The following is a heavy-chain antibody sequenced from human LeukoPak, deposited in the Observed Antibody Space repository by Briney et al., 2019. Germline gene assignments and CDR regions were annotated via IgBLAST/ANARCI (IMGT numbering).Heavy chain of an antibody. CDR2: ISWNSGSI. J-gene: IGHJ6*02. CDR1: GFTFDDYA. Sequence: GGSLRLSCAASGFTFDDYAMHWVRQAPGKGLEWVSGISWNSGSIDYADSVKGRFTISRENAKNSLYLQMNTLRAQDTALYYCAKDIQGQLVAGMDVWGQGTTVTVSS. D-gene: IGHD6-13*01. CDR3: AKDIQGQLVAGMDV. V-gene: IGHV3-9*01.